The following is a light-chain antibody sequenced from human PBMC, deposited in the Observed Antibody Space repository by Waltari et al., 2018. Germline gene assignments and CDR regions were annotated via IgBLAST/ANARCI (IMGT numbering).Light chain of an antibody. J-gene: IGKJ1*01. V-gene: IGKV2-30*01. CDR2: KVS. CDR1: QSLVSSDGNTY. Sequence: DVVLTQSPLSLPVTLGQPASISCWSSQSLVSSDGNTYFNWCQQRPGQTPRRLLYKVSNRDSGVPDRFSGSGSGTDFTLRISRVEAEDVGVYYCMQGTHWPWTFGQGTTVEIK. CDR3: MQGTHWPWT.